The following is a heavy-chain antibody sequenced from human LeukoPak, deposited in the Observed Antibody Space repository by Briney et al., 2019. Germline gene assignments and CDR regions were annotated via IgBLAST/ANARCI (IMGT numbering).Heavy chain of an antibody. J-gene: IGHJ6*03. V-gene: IGHV7-4-1*02. CDR3: ARDQWLGYYYCYYMDV. CDR1: GYTFTSYA. D-gene: IGHD6-19*01. Sequence: ASVKVSCKASGYTFTSYAMNWVRQAPGQGLEWMGWINTNTGNPTYAQGFTGRFVFSLDTSVSTAYLQISSLKAEDTAVYYCARDQWLGYYYCYYMDVWGKGTTVTVSS. CDR2: INTNTGNP.